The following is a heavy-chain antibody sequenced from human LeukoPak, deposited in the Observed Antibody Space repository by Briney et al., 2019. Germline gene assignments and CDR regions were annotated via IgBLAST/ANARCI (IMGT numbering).Heavy chain of an antibody. J-gene: IGHJ4*01. Sequence: PGGSLRLSCAASGFTFSSYWMSWVRQAPGKGLEWVANIKQDGSEKDYVDSVKGRFTISRDNAKNSLYLQMNSLRAEDTALYYCAKDWGPGIVGATRLDYWGHGTLVTVSS. V-gene: IGHV3-7*03. D-gene: IGHD1-26*01. CDR2: IKQDGSEK. CDR3: AKDWGPGIVGATRLDY. CDR1: GFTFSSYW.